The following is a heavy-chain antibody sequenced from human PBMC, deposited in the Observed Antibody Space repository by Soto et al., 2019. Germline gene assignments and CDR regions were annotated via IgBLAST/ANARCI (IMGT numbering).Heavy chain of an antibody. CDR2: INPSGGST. CDR3: ARDGGYSSSPVD. V-gene: IGHV1-46*01. D-gene: IGHD6-6*01. J-gene: IGHJ4*02. CDR1: GYTFTSYY. Sequence: QVQLVQSGAEVKKPGASVKVSCKASGYTFTSYYMHWVRQAPGQGLEWMGIINPSGGSTSYAQKIQGRVTMTKETSTSTCDMELSGLRSEDTAVYYCARDGGYSSSPVDWGQGTLVTVSS.